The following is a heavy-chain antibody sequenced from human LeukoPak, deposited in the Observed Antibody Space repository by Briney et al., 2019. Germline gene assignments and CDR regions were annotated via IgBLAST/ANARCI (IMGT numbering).Heavy chain of an antibody. D-gene: IGHD4-11*01. CDR3: ARFNSKVDAFDI. V-gene: IGHV1-2*02. CDR2: INPNSGGT. Sequence: ASVTVSCKASGYTFTGYYMHWVQQAPGQGVEGMGWINPNSGGTNYAQRFQGRVTITRDTSISTAYMELSRLRSDDTAVYYCARFNSKVDAFDIWGQGTMVTVSS. J-gene: IGHJ3*02. CDR1: GYTFTGYY.